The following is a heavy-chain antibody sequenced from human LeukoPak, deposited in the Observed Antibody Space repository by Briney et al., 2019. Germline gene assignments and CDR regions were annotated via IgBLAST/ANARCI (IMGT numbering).Heavy chain of an antibody. J-gene: IGHJ6*02. CDR1: GFTFSSYW. D-gene: IGHD3-3*01. CDR3: ARDPPPGDGYDFWSGYYTLEYGMDV. Sequence: QPGGSLRLSCAASGFTFSSYWMSWVRQAPGKGLEWVANIRQDGSEKYYVDSVKGRFTISRDNAKNSLYLQMNSLRAEDTAVYCCARDPPPGDGYDFWSGYYTLEYGMDVWGQGTTVTVSS. CDR2: IRQDGSEK. V-gene: IGHV3-7*01.